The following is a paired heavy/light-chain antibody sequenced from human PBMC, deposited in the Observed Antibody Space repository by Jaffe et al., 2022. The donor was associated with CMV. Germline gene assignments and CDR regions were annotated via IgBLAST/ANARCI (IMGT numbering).Light chain of an antibody. CDR1: QSVLSSSSNKNC. V-gene: IGKV4-1*01. Sequence: DIVMTQSPDSLAVSLGERATINCKSSQSVLSSSSNKNCLAWYQQKPGQPPKLLIYWASTRESGVPDRFSGSGSGTDFTLIISSLQAEDVAVYYCQQYYSTPNTFGQGTKLEIK. CDR2: WAS. J-gene: IGKJ2*01. CDR3: QQYYSTPNT.
Heavy chain of an antibody. J-gene: IGHJ3*02. V-gene: IGHV3-23*04. CDR2: IRGGGDGT. Sequence: EVQLVESGGGLVQPGGSLRLSCAASGFTFSNYAMSWVRQTPGKGLEWVSAIRGGGDGTYYADSVKGRFTISRDNSKNMMYLQMNSLRDEDTAVYYCAKELAVVGTGAFDIWGQGTMVTVSA. D-gene: IGHD2-15*01. CDR3: AKELAVVGTGAFDI. CDR1: GFTFSNYA.